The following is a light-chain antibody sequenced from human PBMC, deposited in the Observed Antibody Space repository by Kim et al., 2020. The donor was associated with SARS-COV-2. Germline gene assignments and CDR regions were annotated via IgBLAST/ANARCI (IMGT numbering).Light chain of an antibody. CDR3: CSYAGSYSYV. J-gene: IGLJ1*01. CDR1: NSNIGAYSH. CDR2: DVT. Sequence: QSALTQPRSVSGSPGQSVTISCSGTNSNIGAYSHVSWYRQHPDKAPTLLIYDVTQRPYGVPDRFSGSKSGNTASLPISGLQAEDEADYYCCSYAGSYSYVFWPGNKVTVL. V-gene: IGLV2-11*01.